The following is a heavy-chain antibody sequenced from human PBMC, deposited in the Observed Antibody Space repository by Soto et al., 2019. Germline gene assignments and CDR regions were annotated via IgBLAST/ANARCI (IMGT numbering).Heavy chain of an antibody. J-gene: IGHJ6*02. CDR3: AKGRGGWRNYGMDV. CDR2: ISYDGRNE. D-gene: IGHD6-19*01. V-gene: IGHV3-30*18. CDR1: GFTFGRYA. Sequence: QVKLVESGGGVVQPGRSLRLSCVASGFTFGRYAMDWVRQAPGKGLKWVAIISYDGRNEYYADSVKGRFTISRDNSKNTLYLQMNSLRPEDTAVYYCAKGRGGWRNYGMDVWGQGTTVTVSS.